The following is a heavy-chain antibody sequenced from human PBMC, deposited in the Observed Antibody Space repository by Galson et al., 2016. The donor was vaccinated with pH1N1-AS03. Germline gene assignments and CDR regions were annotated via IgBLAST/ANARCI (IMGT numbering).Heavy chain of an antibody. V-gene: IGHV3-30*02. Sequence: SLRLSCAASGFTFSNYGMHWVRQAPGKGLEWVAFIRYDGGDKYYADSVRGRFTISRDNSRNTLYLQMNSLRTEDTAVYYCAKGAATRAAAGQRALDYWGQGTRVTVSS. D-gene: IGHD6-13*01. CDR3: AKGAATRAAAGQRALDY. J-gene: IGHJ4*02. CDR1: GFTFSNYG. CDR2: IRYDGGDK.